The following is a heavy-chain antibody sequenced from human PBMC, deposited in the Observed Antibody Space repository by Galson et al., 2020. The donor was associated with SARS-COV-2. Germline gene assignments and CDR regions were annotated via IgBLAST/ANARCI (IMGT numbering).Heavy chain of an antibody. CDR2: IRYDGKNK. J-gene: IGHJ6*02. CDR3: TRDPHAVPGVGLENYYCGMDV. Sequence: GGSLRLSCGASGFTFSNYGMHWVRQAPGKGLEWVALIRYDGKNKYYVDSVKGRFTISRDNSTNTSYLQMNSLRAEDTAVYYCTRDPHAVPGVGLENYYCGMDVWGQGTTVTVS. D-gene: IGHD1-1*01. V-gene: IGHV3-30*02. CDR1: GFTFSNYG.